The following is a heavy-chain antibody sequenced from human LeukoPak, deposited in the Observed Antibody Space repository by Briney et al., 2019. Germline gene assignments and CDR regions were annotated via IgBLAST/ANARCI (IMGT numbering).Heavy chain of an antibody. CDR2: INHSGST. D-gene: IGHD3-3*01. CDR3: ARSITIFGVVMSWFDP. J-gene: IGHJ5*02. V-gene: IGHV4-34*01. CDR1: GGSFSGYY. Sequence: SSETLSLTCAVYGGSFSGYYWSWIRQPPGKGLEWIGEINHSGSTNYNPSLKSRVTISVDTSKNQFSLKLSSVTAADTAVYYCARSITIFGVVMSWFDPWGQGTLVTVSS.